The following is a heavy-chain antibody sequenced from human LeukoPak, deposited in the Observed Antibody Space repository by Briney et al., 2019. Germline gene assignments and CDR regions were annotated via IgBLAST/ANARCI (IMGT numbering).Heavy chain of an antibody. J-gene: IGHJ6*02. CDR2: IYYSGST. Sequence: PSETLSLTCTVSGGSISSSSYYWGWIRQPPGKGLEWIGSIYYSGSTYYNPSLKSRVTISVDTSKNQFSLKLNSLTAADTAMYYCARVGGTNYYYYGMDVWGQGTTVTVSS. CDR1: GGSISSSSYY. CDR3: ARVGGTNYYYYGMDV. V-gene: IGHV4-39*07.